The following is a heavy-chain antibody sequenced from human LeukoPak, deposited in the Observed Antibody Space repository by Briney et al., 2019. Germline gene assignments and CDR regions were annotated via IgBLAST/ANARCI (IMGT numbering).Heavy chain of an antibody. Sequence: PGGSLRLSCAASGFTFSSYAMHWVRQAPGKGLEWVAVISYDGSNKYYADSVKGRFTISRDNSKNTLYLQMNSLRAEDTAVYFCARGPYSYDSSGAFDIWGQGTMVTVSS. CDR2: ISYDGSNK. D-gene: IGHD3-22*01. J-gene: IGHJ3*02. CDR3: ARGPYSYDSSGAFDI. V-gene: IGHV3-30*04. CDR1: GFTFSSYA.